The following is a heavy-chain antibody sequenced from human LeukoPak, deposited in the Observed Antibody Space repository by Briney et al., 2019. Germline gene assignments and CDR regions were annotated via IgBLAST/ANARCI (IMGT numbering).Heavy chain of an antibody. J-gene: IGHJ3*02. V-gene: IGHV3-30*04. D-gene: IGHD2-15*01. CDR2: ISYDGSNK. Sequence: PGRSLRLSCAASGFTFSSYAMHWVRQAPGKGLERVAVISYDGSNKYYADSVKGRFTISRDNSKNTLYLQMNSLRAEDTAVYYCARDIVVVVAATTGGAFDIWGQGTMVTVSS. CDR3: ARDIVVVVAATTGGAFDI. CDR1: GFTFSSYA.